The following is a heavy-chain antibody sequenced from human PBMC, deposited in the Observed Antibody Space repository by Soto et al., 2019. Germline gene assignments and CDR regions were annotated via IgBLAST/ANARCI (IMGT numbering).Heavy chain of an antibody. J-gene: IGHJ5*02. CDR1: GFTFSSYA. CDR3: AKPYYDFWSGPAGFDP. Sequence: PGGSLRLSCAASGFTFSSYAMSWVRQAPGKGLEWVSAISGSGGSTYYADSVKGRFTISRDNSKNTLYLQMNSLRAEDTAVYYCAKPYYDFWSGPAGFDPWGQGTLVTVSS. CDR2: ISGSGGST. V-gene: IGHV3-23*01. D-gene: IGHD3-3*01.